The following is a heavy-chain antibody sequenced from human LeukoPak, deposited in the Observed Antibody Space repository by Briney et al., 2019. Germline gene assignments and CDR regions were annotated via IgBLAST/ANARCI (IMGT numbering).Heavy chain of an antibody. CDR1: GYTFTGYY. D-gene: IGHD5-24*01. CDR3: ASIGPNRWLQPQVDYFDY. Sequence: ASVKVSCKASGYTFTGYYMHWVRQAPGQGLEWMGGIIPIFGTANYAQKFQGRVTITADESTSTAYMELSSLRSEDTAVYYCASIGPNRWLQPQVDYFDYWGQGTLVTVSS. J-gene: IGHJ4*02. CDR2: IIPIFGTA. V-gene: IGHV1-69*13.